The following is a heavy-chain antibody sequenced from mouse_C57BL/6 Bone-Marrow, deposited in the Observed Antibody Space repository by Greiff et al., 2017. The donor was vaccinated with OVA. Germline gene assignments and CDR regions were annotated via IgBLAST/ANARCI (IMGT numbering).Heavy chain of an antibody. J-gene: IGHJ4*01. D-gene: IGHD1-1*01. CDR2: IYPGDGDT. Sequence: QVQLQQSGPELVKPGASVKLSCKASGYAFSSSWMNWVKQRPGKGLEWIGRIYPGDGDTNYNGKFKGKATLTADKSSSTAYMQLSSLTSEDSAVYFCARSSYYGSSLYAMDYWGQGTSVTVSS. CDR1: GYAFSSSW. CDR3: ARSSYYGSSLYAMDY. V-gene: IGHV1-82*01.